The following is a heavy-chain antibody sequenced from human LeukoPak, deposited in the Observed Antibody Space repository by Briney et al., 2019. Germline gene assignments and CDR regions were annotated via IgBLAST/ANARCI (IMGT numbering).Heavy chain of an antibody. CDR2: INSDGSTT. Sequence: GGSLRLSCAASGFTFSSYWMHWVRQAPGKGLVWVSRINSDGSTTSYADSVKGRFTISRDNAKNTLYLQMNSLRAGDTAVYYCARGSGYYDSSGLDYWGQGTLVTVSS. CDR1: GFTFSSYW. J-gene: IGHJ4*02. V-gene: IGHV3-74*01. CDR3: ARGSGYYDSSGLDY. D-gene: IGHD3-22*01.